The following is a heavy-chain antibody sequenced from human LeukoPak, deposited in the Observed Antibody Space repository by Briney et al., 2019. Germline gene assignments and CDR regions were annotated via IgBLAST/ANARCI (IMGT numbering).Heavy chain of an antibody. Sequence: SETLSLTCTVSGGAISSYYWSWIRQPPGKGLEWVVYIYTSGSTNYNPSLKSRVTISGDTSKNQFSLKMSCLTAADTAVYYYARRKWSAAAPCYYMDVWGKGTTVTVSS. CDR1: GGAISSYY. CDR3: ARRKWSAAAPCYYMDV. CDR2: IYTSGST. J-gene: IGHJ6*03. D-gene: IGHD6-13*01. V-gene: IGHV4-4*09.